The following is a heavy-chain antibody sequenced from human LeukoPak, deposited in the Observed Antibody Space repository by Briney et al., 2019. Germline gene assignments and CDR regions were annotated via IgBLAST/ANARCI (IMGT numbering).Heavy chain of an antibody. D-gene: IGHD2-2*01. J-gene: IGHJ4*02. CDR2: ISYDGSNK. CDR1: GFTFSNYD. CDR3: AKAEGGYCSSTSCYAPDY. Sequence: GRSLRLSGAASGFTFSNYDMHWVRQAPGKGLEWVTVISYDGSNKYYADSVKGRFTISRDNSKNTLYLQMNSLRAEDTAVYYCAKAEGGYCSSTSCYAPDYWGQGTLVTVSS. V-gene: IGHV3-30*18.